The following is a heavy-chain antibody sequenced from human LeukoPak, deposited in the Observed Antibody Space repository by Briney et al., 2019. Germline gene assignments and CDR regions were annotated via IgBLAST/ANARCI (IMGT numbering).Heavy chain of an antibody. Sequence: ASVKVSCKASGYTFTSYYMHWVRRAPGQGLEWMGIINPSGGSTSYAQKFQGRVTMTRDMSTSTVYMELSSLRSEDTAVYYCARPRGDGPDAFDIWGQGTMVTVSS. D-gene: IGHD5-24*01. CDR1: GYTFTSYY. CDR3: ARPRGDGPDAFDI. J-gene: IGHJ3*02. V-gene: IGHV1-46*01. CDR2: INPSGGST.